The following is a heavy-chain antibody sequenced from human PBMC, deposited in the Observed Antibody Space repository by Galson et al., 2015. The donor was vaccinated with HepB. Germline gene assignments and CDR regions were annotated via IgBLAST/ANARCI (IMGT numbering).Heavy chain of an antibody. Sequence: SLRLSCAASGFTFSNYDISWVRQAPGKGLEWVSGIILGGGTTFYADSVKGRSTISRDTSKNTVYLQMNSLRAEDTAVYYCAKVSWEAKKDFDCWGQGTLVTVSS. V-gene: IGHV3-23*01. CDR3: AKVSWEAKKDFDC. J-gene: IGHJ4*02. CDR2: IILGGGTT. D-gene: IGHD1-26*01. CDR1: GFTFSNYD.